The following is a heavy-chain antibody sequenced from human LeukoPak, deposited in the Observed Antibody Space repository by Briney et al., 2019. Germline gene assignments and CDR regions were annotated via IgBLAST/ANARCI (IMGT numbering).Heavy chain of an antibody. Sequence: PGGSLRLSCAASGFTFSNAWMSWVRQAPGKGLEWGGRIKSKKDGGTTDYATPVKGRFTISRDDSKNTVYLQMNSLKTEDTALYYCSTFADDGYWGQGTLVTVSS. J-gene: IGHJ4*02. CDR1: GFTFSNAW. D-gene: IGHD3-16*01. CDR3: STFADDGY. V-gene: IGHV3-15*01. CDR2: IKSKKDGGTT.